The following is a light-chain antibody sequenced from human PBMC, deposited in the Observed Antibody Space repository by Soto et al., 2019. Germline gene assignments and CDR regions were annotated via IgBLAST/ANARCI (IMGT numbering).Light chain of an antibody. Sequence: EIVLTQSQGTLSLSPGERATLSCRASQSVGSTLAWYQQKPGQAPRLLIYGASTRATGIPARFSGSGSGTEFTLTISSLQSEDFAVYYCQQDNNWPRTFGQGTKVDI. V-gene: IGKV3-15*01. J-gene: IGKJ1*01. CDR2: GAS. CDR1: QSVGST. CDR3: QQDNNWPRT.